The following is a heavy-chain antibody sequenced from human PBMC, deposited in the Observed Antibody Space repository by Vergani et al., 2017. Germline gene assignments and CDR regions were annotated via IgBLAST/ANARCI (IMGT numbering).Heavy chain of an antibody. Sequence: QVQLQQWGGGLLKPSETLSLTCVVNGGSFTSYHWTWIRQSPGEGLEWVGDIDHTGRPDYNPSLKSRLTMSVDKSRNQFSLTLNSVTATDTAIYFCARVNTETNGHLYYYYYMDGWVQGTAVTVSS. D-gene: IGHD4-11*01. CDR3: ARVNTETNGHLYYYYYMDG. V-gene: IGHV4-34*01. J-gene: IGHJ6*03. CDR2: IDHTGRP. CDR1: GGSFTSYH.